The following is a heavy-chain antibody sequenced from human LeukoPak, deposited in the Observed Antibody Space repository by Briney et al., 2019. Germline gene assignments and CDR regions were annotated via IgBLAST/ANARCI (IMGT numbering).Heavy chain of an antibody. CDR1: GYTFTDYF. J-gene: IGHJ4*02. CDR2: INPNSGGT. D-gene: IGHD2-15*01. Sequence: ASVKVSCKASGYTFTDYFIHWLRQATGQGLEWMGWINPNSGGTNSAQKFQGRVTMTRDTSISTAYMELSRLTSDDTAVYYCARGNIVVVIAAPEYYFDYWGQGTLVTVSS. CDR3: ARGNIVVVIAAPEYYFDY. V-gene: IGHV1-2*02.